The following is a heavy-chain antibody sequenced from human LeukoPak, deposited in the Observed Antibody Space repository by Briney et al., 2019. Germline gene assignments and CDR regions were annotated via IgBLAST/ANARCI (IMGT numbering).Heavy chain of an antibody. CDR1: GFTFSNYN. J-gene: IGHJ4*02. CDR3: ARGRYDVLAGYQPPYFDY. V-gene: IGHV3-21*01. D-gene: IGHD3-9*01. CDR2: ISISSSYI. Sequence: GGSLRLSCAASGFTFSNYNINWVRQAPGKGLEWVSSISISSSYIYYADSVKGRFTISRDNAKGSLYLQMNSLRAEDTAVYYCARGRYDVLAGYQPPYFDYWGQGTLVTVSS.